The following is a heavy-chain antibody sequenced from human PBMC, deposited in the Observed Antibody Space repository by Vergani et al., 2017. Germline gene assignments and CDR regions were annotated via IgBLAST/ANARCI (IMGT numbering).Heavy chain of an antibody. J-gene: IGHJ5*01. CDR1: GFSFNTYW. V-gene: IGHV3-74*03. D-gene: IGHD2-8*02. Sequence: EVQLVESGGGSVQSGGSLRLSCDASGFSFNTYWMHWVRQVPGKGQMGVARVDEYGNRATYGDFETGRFTISRDNAKNPVVLQMNNLRADDAGVYYCVRTEYCTGIACNTRFDSWGQGALVTVSS. CDR2: VDEYGNRA. CDR3: VRTEYCTGIACNTRFDS.